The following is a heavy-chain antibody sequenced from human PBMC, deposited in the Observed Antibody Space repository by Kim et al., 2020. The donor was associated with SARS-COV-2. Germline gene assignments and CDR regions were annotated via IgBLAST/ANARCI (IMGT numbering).Heavy chain of an antibody. V-gene: IGHV4-38-2*02. CDR3: ARVWSYGEPKSLGFDY. Sequence: SETLSLTCTVSGYSISSGYYWGWIRQPPGKGLEWIGSIYHSGSTYYNPSLKSRVTISVDTSKNQFSLKLSSVTAADTAVYYCARVWSYGEPKSLGFDYWG. J-gene: IGHJ4*01. D-gene: IGHD5-18*01. CDR1: GYSISSGYY. CDR2: IYHSGST.